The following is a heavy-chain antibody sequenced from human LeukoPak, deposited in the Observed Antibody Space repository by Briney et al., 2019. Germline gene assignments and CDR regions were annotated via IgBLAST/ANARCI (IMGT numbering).Heavy chain of an antibody. V-gene: IGHV3-33*01. J-gene: IGHJ3*02. Sequence: GGSLRLSCAASGFSFSSYGMHWVRRAPGKGLEWVAVIWYDGSNKYYADSVKGRFTISRDNSKNTLYLQMNSLRAEDTAVYYCARDLRYSSGRDASDIWGQGTMVTVSS. CDR2: IWYDGSNK. CDR1: GFSFSSYG. CDR3: ARDLRYSSGRDASDI. D-gene: IGHD6-19*01.